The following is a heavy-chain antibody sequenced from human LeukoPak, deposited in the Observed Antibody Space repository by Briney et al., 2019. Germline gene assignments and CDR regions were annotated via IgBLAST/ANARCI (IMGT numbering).Heavy chain of an antibody. Sequence: ASVKVSCKASGYTFTSYYMHWVRQSPGQGLEGMGIINPSGGGTNYAQKFQGRVTMTSDTSTSTVYTELSSLRSEETAVYYCARVAAGYCSSTSCYLGLWDYYYYGMDVWGQGTTVTVSS. D-gene: IGHD2-2*03. J-gene: IGHJ6*01. CDR3: ARVAAGYCSSTSCYLGLWDYYYYGMDV. CDR2: INPSGGGT. V-gene: IGHV1-46*01. CDR1: GYTFTSYY.